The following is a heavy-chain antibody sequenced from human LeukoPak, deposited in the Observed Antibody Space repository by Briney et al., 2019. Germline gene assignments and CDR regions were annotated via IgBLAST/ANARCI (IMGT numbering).Heavy chain of an antibody. CDR2: VYNSGDT. CDR1: GGSTSSDY. J-gene: IGHJ2*01. D-gene: IGHD3-16*01. Sequence: SETLSLTCTVSGGSTSSDYWSWIRRSPGKGLEWVGYVYNSGDTGKNPSLKSRVTILLDTSKNQCSLKLTSVSAADTAVYYCARLKLGAYFDLWGRGTLVTVSS. CDR3: ARLKLGAYFDL. V-gene: IGHV4-59*08.